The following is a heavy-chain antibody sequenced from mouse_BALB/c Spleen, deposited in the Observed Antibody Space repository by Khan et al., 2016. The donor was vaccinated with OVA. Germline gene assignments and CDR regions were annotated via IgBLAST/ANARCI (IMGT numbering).Heavy chain of an antibody. Sequence: QVQLKESGPGLVAPSQSLSITCTVSGFSFTDYGVSWVRQPPGKGLEWLGEIWGDGATNYHSGLISGLSIWKDNSKSQVFLKLNSRQTDDTASYFCAKGRTYFGGYFDVWGAGTTVTVSS. CDR2: IWGDGAT. D-gene: IGHD2-10*01. J-gene: IGHJ1*01. V-gene: IGHV2-3*01. CDR1: GFSFTDYG. CDR3: AKGRTYFGGYFDV.